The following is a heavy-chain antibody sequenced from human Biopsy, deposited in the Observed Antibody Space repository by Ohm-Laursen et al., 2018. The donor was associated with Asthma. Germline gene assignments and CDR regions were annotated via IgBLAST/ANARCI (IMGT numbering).Heavy chain of an antibody. Sequence: SVKVSCKAAGGTFSNFAIRWVRQAPGQGLEWLGGIMTVFGKTNSAQKFQGRVTITADESTRTAYMEVTSLRSEEPAIYYCARCQVGYSSGWSLLLKKIYYAGMDVWGQGTAVTVSS. D-gene: IGHD6-19*01. CDR3: ARCQVGYSSGWSLLLKKIYYAGMDV. J-gene: IGHJ6*02. CDR2: IMTVFGKT. CDR1: GGTFSNFA. V-gene: IGHV1-69*13.